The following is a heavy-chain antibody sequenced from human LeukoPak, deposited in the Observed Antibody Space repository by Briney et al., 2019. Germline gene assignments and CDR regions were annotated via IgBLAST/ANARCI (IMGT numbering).Heavy chain of an antibody. V-gene: IGHV1-69*05. J-gene: IGHJ4*02. CDR3: ARGVLRYFDWLAFDY. CDR2: IIPIFGTA. CDR1: GGTFSSYA. Sequence: SVKVSCKASGGTFSSYAVSWVRQAPGQGLEWMGRIIPIFGTANYAQKFQGRVTITTDESTSTAYMELSSLRSEDTAVYYCARGVLRYFDWLAFDYWGQGTLVTVSS. D-gene: IGHD3-9*01.